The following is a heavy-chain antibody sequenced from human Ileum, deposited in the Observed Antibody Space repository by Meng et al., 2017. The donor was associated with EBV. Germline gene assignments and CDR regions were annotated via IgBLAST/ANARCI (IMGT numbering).Heavy chain of an antibody. V-gene: IGHV4-39*06. J-gene: IGHJ4*02. CDR1: GASISSSFYY. CDR3: VRDRSYDYVWGSYRYTLDF. Sequence: RLQLQESVPGLVKPSETLSLTCSVSGASISSSFYYWGWIRQPPGKGLEWIGSIYYSGSTYYNPSLKSRVTISVDRSKNQFSLKLTSVTDADTALYYCVRDRSYDYVWGSYRYTLDFWGQGTLVTVSS. CDR2: IYYSGST. D-gene: IGHD3-16*02.